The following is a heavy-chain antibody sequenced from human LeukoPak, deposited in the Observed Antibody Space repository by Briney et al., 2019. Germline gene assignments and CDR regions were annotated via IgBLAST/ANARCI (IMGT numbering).Heavy chain of an antibody. D-gene: IGHD4-17*01. CDR1: DDSFSSHY. V-gene: IGHV4-59*11. CDR2: ISYIGTT. J-gene: IGHJ3*02. Sequence: SETLSLTCAVSDDSFSSHYWTWTRQPPGKGLEWIGYISYIGTTNYNPSLKSRVTISIDTSKNQFSLKLSSVTAADTAVYYCARDLVTVTKGFDIWGQGTMVSVSS. CDR3: ARDLVTVTKGFDI.